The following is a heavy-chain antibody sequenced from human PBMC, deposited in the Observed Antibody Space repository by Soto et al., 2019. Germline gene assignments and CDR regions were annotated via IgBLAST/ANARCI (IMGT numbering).Heavy chain of an antibody. CDR1: GFTFSSYA. J-gene: IGHJ4*02. CDR3: AKRRGAGGHFDY. V-gene: IGHV3-23*01. D-gene: IGHD2-15*01. CDR2: VSIGGST. Sequence: DVQMLESGGGLVQPEGSLRLSCAASGFTFSSYAMGWVRQGPGKGLEWVAVVSIGGSTHYADSVRGRFTISRDKSKNTLSLKMNSLAAEDAAVYFCAKRRGAGGHFDYWGQGALVTVSS.